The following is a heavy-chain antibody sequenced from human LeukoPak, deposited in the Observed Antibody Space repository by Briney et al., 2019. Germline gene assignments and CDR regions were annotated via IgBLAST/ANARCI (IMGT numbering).Heavy chain of an antibody. Sequence: PSETLSLTCTVSGGSISSSSYYWGWIRQPRGKGLEWIGSIYYSGSTYYNPSLKSRVTISVDTSKNQFSLKLSSVTAADTAVYYCARLWLQFPFRRGQGTLVTVSS. D-gene: IGHD5-24*01. CDR1: GGSISSSSYY. CDR2: IYYSGST. CDR3: ARLWLQFPFR. V-gene: IGHV4-39*01. J-gene: IGHJ4*02.